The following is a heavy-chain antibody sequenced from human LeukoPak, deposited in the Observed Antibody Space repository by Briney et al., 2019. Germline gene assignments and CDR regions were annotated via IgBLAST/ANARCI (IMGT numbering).Heavy chain of an antibody. CDR2: INTNTGNP. J-gene: IGHJ6*02. V-gene: IGHV7-4-1*02. Sequence: ASVKVSCKASGYTFTSYAMNWVRQAPGQGLEWMGWINTNTGNPTYAQGFTGRFVFSLDTSVSTAYLQISSLKAEDTAVYYCARGLPLDYYYGMDVWGQGTTVTVSS. CDR3: ARGLPLDYYYGMDV. CDR1: GYTFTSYA.